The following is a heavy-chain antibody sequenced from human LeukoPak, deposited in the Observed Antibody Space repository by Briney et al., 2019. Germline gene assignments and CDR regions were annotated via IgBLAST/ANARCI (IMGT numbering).Heavy chain of an antibody. J-gene: IGHJ4*02. Sequence: QTGGSLRLSCAASGFHFGTYSIDWVRQAPGKGLEWVSYISSSSSNIYHADSVKGRFTISRDNAKNSLHLQMDSLRAEDTAVYYCARVGRSGWTVDYWGQGTLVTVSS. CDR2: ISSSSSNI. V-gene: IGHV3-48*04. D-gene: IGHD6-19*01. CDR3: ARVGRSGWTVDY. CDR1: GFHFGTYS.